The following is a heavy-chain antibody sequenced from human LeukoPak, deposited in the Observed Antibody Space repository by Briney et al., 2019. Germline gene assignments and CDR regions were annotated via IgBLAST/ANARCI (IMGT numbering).Heavy chain of an antibody. V-gene: IGHV1-2*02. CDR1: GYTFTGYY. J-gene: IGHJ5*02. Sequence: ASVKVSCKASGYTFTGYYMHWVRQPPAQGREGMGGNNPNSGGTNYAQKFRDRVTMPRDTSMSTAYMELSRLRADDTAGYYCARDPGGYGMVWFDPWGQGTLVTVSS. CDR3: ARDPGGYGMVWFDP. D-gene: IGHD5-12*01. CDR2: NNPNSGGT.